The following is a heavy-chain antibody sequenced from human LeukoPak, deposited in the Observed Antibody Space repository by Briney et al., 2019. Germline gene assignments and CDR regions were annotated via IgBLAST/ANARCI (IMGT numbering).Heavy chain of an antibody. D-gene: IGHD6-19*01. Sequence: SETLSLTCTVSGGSISSSSYYWGWIRQPPGKGLEWIGSIYYSGSTYYNPSLKSRVTISVDTSKNQFSLKLSSVTAADTAVYYCARATSSGWSHLLDYWGQGTLVTVSS. CDR1: GGSISSSSYY. CDR2: IYYSGST. J-gene: IGHJ4*02. CDR3: ARATSSGWSHLLDY. V-gene: IGHV4-39*01.